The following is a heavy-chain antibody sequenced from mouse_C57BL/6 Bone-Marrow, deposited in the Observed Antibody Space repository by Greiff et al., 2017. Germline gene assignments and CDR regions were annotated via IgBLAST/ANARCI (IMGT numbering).Heavy chain of an antibody. V-gene: IGHV1-82*01. D-gene: IGHD3-2*02. Sequence: VQLQESGPGLVKPGASVKISCTASGYAFSSSWMNWVKQRPGKGLEWFGRIYTGDGDTNYNGKFKGQVTLTGDKSTNKAYMQLSSLTTEDSAVYFCARGDSAGYYYGMDYWGQGTSVTVSS. J-gene: IGHJ4*01. CDR3: ARGDSAGYYYGMDY. CDR1: GYAFSSSW. CDR2: IYTGDGDT.